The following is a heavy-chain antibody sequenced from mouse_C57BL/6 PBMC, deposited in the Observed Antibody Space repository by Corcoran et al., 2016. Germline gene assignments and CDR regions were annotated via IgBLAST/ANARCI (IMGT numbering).Heavy chain of an antibody. D-gene: IGHD1-1*01. V-gene: IGHV14-3*01. J-gene: IGHJ4*01. CDR3: ARDYGSSYRLDY. Sequence: EVQLQQSVAELVRPGASVKLSCTASGFNIKKTYMHWVKQRPEQGLEWIGRIDPANGNTKYAPKFQGKATITADTSSNTAYLQLSSLTSEDTAIYYCARDYGSSYRLDYWGQGTSVTVSS. CDR1: GFNIKKTY. CDR2: IDPANGNT.